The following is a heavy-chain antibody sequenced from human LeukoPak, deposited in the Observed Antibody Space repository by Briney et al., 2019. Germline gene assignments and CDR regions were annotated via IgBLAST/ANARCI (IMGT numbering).Heavy chain of an antibody. CDR1: GGSISSYY. J-gene: IGHJ4*02. V-gene: IGHV4-4*07. Sequence: SETLSLTCTVSGGSISSYYWSWLRQPAGKGLEWIGRIYTSGSTNYNPSLKSRVTMSVDTSKNQFSLKLSSVTAADTAVYYCARVRGSSWSVYFDYWGQGTLVTVPS. CDR2: IYTSGST. D-gene: IGHD6-13*01. CDR3: ARVRGSSWSVYFDY.